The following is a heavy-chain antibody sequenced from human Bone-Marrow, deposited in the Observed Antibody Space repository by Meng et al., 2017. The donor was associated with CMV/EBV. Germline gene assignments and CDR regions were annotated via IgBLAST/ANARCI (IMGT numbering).Heavy chain of an antibody. D-gene: IGHD4-23*01. Sequence: GGSLRLSCAASRFTFSNFAMSWVRQAPGKGLEWVSTISESGGSTYYAVSVKGRFTISRDNSKNTLYLQMNSLSAEDTAVYYCARDGGAYGGKGYYYYYGMDVWGQGTTVTVSS. V-gene: IGHV3-23*01. CDR2: ISESGGST. J-gene: IGHJ6*02. CDR3: ARDGGAYGGKGYYYYYGMDV. CDR1: RFTFSNFA.